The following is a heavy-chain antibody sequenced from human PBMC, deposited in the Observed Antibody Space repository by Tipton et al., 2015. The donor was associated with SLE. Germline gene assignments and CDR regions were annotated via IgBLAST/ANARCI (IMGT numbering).Heavy chain of an antibody. CDR2: INTGGGT. D-gene: IGHD3-16*01. CDR3: ARDLRAIGDRFDP. CDR1: GGSITSSSYF. V-gene: IGHV4-61*09. Sequence: TLSLTCTVSGGSITSSSYFWGWIRQSPGKGLEWIGNINTGGGTYRNPSLESRVIISVDTSKNQFSLKLSSVTAADTAVYYCARDLRAIGDRFDPWGQGALVTVSS. J-gene: IGHJ5*02.